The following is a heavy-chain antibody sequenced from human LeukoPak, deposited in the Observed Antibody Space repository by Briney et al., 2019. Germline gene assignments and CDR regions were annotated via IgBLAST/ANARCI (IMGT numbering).Heavy chain of an antibody. Sequence: GGSLRLSCAASGFTFSNYVMSWVRQAPGKGLEWVSAISGSGGSTYYADSVKGRFTISRDNSKNTLYLQMNSLRAEDTAVYYCAKSGSYSEGYWGQGTLVTVSS. V-gene: IGHV3-23*01. CDR1: GFTFSNYV. D-gene: IGHD1-26*01. J-gene: IGHJ4*02. CDR2: ISGSGGST. CDR3: AKSGSYSEGY.